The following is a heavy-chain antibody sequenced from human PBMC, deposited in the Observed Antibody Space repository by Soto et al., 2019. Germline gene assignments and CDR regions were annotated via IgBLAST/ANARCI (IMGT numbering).Heavy chain of an antibody. D-gene: IGHD6-13*01. CDR1: GFTFSTYA. J-gene: IGHJ4*02. Sequence: GGSLRLSCAASGFTFSTYAMHWLRQAPGKGLEGVTIIPYDGSNKYYADSVKGRFTISRDNSKNTLYLQMNSLRAEDTAVYYCARSLYSSTWYYFDLWGQGTLVTVS. V-gene: IGHV3-30-3*01. CDR3: ARSLYSSTWYYFDL. CDR2: IPYDGSNK.